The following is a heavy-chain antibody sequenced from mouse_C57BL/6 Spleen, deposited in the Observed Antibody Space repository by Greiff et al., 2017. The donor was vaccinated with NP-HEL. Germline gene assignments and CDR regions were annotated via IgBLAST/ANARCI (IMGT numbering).Heavy chain of an antibody. J-gene: IGHJ2*01. CDR1: GYTFTDYE. CDR3: TRSDGYYFYFDY. CDR2: IDPETGGT. Sequence: QVQLQQSGAELVRPGASVTLSCKASGYTFTDYELHWVKQTPVHGLEWIGAIDPETGGTAYNQKFKGKAILTADKSSSTAYMELRSLTSEDSAVYYCTRSDGYYFYFDYWGQGTTLTVSS. V-gene: IGHV1-15*01. D-gene: IGHD2-3*01.